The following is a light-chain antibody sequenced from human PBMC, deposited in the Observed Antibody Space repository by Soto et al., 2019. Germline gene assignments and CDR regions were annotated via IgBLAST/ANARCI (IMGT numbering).Light chain of an antibody. V-gene: IGKV3-20*01. J-gene: IGKJ1*01. CDR3: QLYDGSRS. CDR2: GAS. Sequence: EIVLTQSPGTLSLSPGESAPLSCRASQSVSSSYLAWYQQRPGQPPRLLIYGASSRATGIPDRFSGGGSGTDFTLNISRLEPEDFAVYYCQLYDGSRSFGQGTKVEI. CDR1: QSVSSSY.